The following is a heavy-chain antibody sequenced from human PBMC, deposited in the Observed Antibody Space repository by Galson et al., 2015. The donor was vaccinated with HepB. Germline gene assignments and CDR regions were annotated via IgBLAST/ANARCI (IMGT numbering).Heavy chain of an antibody. CDR2: IYWDDDK. J-gene: IGHJ4*02. Sequence: PALVKPTQPLTLTCTFSGFSLSTSAVGVGWLRQPPGKALEWLAPIYWDDDKRYSPSLKSRLTITKDTSKNQVVLTMTNMDPVDTATYYCAHRLSGRDHFDYWGQGTLVTVSS. D-gene: IGHD1-26*01. V-gene: IGHV2-5*02. CDR1: GFSLSTSAVG. CDR3: AHRLSGRDHFDY.